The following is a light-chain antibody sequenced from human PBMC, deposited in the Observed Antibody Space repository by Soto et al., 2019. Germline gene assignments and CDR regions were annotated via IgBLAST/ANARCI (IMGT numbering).Light chain of an antibody. J-gene: IGLJ1*01. CDR3: KSYAGSNTYV. CDR2: EVV. Sequence: VLTQPPSASGSPGQSVTITCTGTKSDIGVYDFVSWYQHHPGKAPRLIIYEVVQRPSGVPDRFSGSKSGNTASLTVSGLQAADEADYFCKSYAGSNTYVFGSGTKVTVL. CDR1: KSDIGVYDF. V-gene: IGLV2-8*01.